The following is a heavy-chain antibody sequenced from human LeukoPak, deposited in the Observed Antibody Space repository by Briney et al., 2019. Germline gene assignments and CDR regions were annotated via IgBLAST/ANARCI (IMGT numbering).Heavy chain of an antibody. CDR3: STGSGYAFDI. CDR2: TNSDGSST. V-gene: IGHV3-74*01. CDR1: GFTFSSYW. D-gene: IGHD3-10*01. Sequence: GGSLRLSCAASGFTFSSYWMHWVGQVPGKGLVCASRTNSDGSSTTYADYVKRRFTTSRDNAKSTLYAQMNSLGGEVTAVYYCSTGSGYAFDIWGRGTTVTVSS. J-gene: IGHJ3*02.